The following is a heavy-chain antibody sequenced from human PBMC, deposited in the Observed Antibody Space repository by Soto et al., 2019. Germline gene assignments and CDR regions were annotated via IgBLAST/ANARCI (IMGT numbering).Heavy chain of an antibody. V-gene: IGHV3-23*01. CDR2: ISGSGGST. CDR1: GFTVSSNY. J-gene: IGHJ6*02. CDR3: ASAAREYYYYGMDV. Sequence: GGSLRLSCAASGFTVSSNYMSWVRQAPGKGLEWVSGISGSGGSTYYADSVKGRFTISRDNSKNTLYLQMNSLRAEDTAVYYCASAAREYYYYGMDVWGQGTTVTVSS.